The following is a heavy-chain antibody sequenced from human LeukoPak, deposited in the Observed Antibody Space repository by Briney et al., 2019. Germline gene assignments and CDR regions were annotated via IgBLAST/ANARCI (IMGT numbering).Heavy chain of an antibody. D-gene: IGHD4-17*01. Sequence: PSQTLSLTCTVSGDSLTSGSRYWSWIRQPAGKGLEWIGHFYSSTRTTYNPSLESRITISGDTAKNQFSLKLDSVTAADTAVYFCARCMSELDYGDYAYYYHMDVWGKGTTVTVSS. V-gene: IGHV4-61*09. CDR1: GDSLTSGSRY. CDR2: FYSSTRT. J-gene: IGHJ6*04. CDR3: ARCMSELDYGDYAYYYHMDV.